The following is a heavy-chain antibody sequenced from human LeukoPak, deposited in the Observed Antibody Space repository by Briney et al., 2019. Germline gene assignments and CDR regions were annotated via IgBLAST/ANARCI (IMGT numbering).Heavy chain of an antibody. J-gene: IGHJ5*02. D-gene: IGHD3-3*01. CDR1: GGTFSSYA. V-gene: IGHV1-69*04. Sequence: ASVKVSCKASGGTFSSYAISWVRQAPGQGLEWMGRIIPILGIANYAQKFQGRVTMTRNTSISTAYMELSSLRSEDTAVYYCARERTIFQGLNWFDPWGQGTLVTVSS. CDR3: ARERTIFQGLNWFDP. CDR2: IIPILGIA.